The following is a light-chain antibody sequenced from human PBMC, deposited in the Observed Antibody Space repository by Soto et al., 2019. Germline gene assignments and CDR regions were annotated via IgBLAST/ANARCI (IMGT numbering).Light chain of an antibody. Sequence: QSALTQPASVSGSHGQSITISCTGTSSDVGGYNYVSWYQQHPGKAPKLIIYDVSNRPSGVSNRFSGSKSGNTASLTISGLQAEDEADYYCRSYTCSSTPVFGGGTKVTVL. CDR2: DVS. J-gene: IGLJ2*01. V-gene: IGLV2-14*01. CDR1: SSDVGGYNY. CDR3: RSYTCSSTPV.